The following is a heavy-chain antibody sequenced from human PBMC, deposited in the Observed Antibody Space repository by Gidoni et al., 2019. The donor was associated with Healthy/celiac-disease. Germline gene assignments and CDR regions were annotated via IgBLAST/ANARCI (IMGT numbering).Heavy chain of an antibody. D-gene: IGHD3-3*01. CDR2: ISSSSSTI. J-gene: IGHJ3*02. CDR3: ARDAPYYDFWSGYDDAFDI. CDR1: GFTFSSYS. V-gene: IGHV3-48*02. Sequence: EVQLVESGGGLVQHGGSLRLSCAASGFTFSSYSMNWVRQAPGKGLEWVSYISSSSSTIYYADSVKGRSTISRDNAKNSLYLQMNSLRDEDTAVYYCARDAPYYDFWSGYDDAFDIWGQGTMVTVSS.